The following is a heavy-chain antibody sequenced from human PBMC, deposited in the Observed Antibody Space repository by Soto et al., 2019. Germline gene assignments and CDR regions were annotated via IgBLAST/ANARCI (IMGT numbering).Heavy chain of an antibody. CDR2: INHRGST. Sequence: PSETLSLTCAVNGGSFSVYYWSWIRQPPGKGLEWIGEINHRGSTNYNPSLKSRVTMSVDTSKNHFSLNLSSVTAADTALYYCARGFRYCSSASCNQYLDFWGRGALVTVSS. CDR3: ARGFRYCSSASCNQYLDF. V-gene: IGHV4-34*01. D-gene: IGHD2-2*01. CDR1: GGSFSVYY. J-gene: IGHJ4*02.